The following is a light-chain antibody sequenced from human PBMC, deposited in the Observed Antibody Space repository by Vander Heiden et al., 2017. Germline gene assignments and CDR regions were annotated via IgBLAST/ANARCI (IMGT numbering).Light chain of an antibody. CDR2: ENT. CDR1: SGRIASNY. J-gene: IGLJ2*01. Sequence: KSLLRQSHSVSESPGKTVTISCSRSSGRIASNYVQWYQYRPGSSPTTVIYENTRRPSSVPDRFSGTIDTSSNSASLSISGLVTEDEADYYCQSYDSNDLVLFGGGTKLTVL. CDR3: QSYDSNDLVL. V-gene: IGLV6-57*01.